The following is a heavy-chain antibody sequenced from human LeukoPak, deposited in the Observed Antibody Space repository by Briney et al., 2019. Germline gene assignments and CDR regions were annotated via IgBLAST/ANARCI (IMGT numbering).Heavy chain of an antibody. CDR3: ATDFYDST. Sequence: GGSLRLSCTASKFTFSNYGMQWVRQAPGKGLEWVSVISGSGDNTYYADSVKGRFTISRDNSKNMLYLQMNSLQTEDTAVYYCATDFYDSTWGQGTLVTISS. CDR2: ISGSGDNT. V-gene: IGHV3-23*01. CDR1: KFTFSNYG. D-gene: IGHD3-22*01. J-gene: IGHJ5*02.